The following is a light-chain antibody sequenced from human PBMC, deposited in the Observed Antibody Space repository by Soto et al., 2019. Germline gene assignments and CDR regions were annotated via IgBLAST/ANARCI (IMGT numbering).Light chain of an antibody. CDR3: CSWAGSNSFYF. J-gene: IGLJ1*01. Sequence: QSVLTQPASVSGSPGQSITISCTGTSSDVGSYNLVSWYQQLPGKAPKLIIYEVSKRLSGVSNRFSGSKSGNTASLTISGLQAEDEADYYCCSWAGSNSFYFFGTGTKVTVL. CDR2: EVS. V-gene: IGLV2-23*02. CDR1: SSDVGSYNL.